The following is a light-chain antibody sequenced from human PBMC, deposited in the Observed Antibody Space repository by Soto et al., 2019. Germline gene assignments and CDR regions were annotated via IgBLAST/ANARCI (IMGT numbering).Light chain of an antibody. Sequence: DIQMTQSPSTLSASVGDIVTITCLASQSIRTWLAWYQQKPGKAPKLLIYDASALPRGVPSRFSGSGSGTKFTLTIASLQPDDFATYYCQQYETFSGTFGPGTKVDIK. CDR2: DAS. V-gene: IGKV1-5*01. CDR3: QQYETFSGT. J-gene: IGKJ1*01. CDR1: QSIRTW.